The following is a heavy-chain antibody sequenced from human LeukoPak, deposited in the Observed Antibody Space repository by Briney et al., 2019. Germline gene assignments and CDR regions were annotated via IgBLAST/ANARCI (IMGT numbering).Heavy chain of an antibody. V-gene: IGHV4-59*08. CDR3: ERHITPWGWFDP. J-gene: IGHJ5*02. D-gene: IGHD3-16*01. CDR1: SRSRSAEY. CDR2: VYYSGNT. Sequence: SDTLSLTCSVSSRSRSAEYWIWIRQPPGKGLEWIGYVYYSGNTNYNPSLKSRVTISVDTSKNQFSLEVSSVTPADTAVSYCERHITPWGWFDPWGQGTLVTVSS.